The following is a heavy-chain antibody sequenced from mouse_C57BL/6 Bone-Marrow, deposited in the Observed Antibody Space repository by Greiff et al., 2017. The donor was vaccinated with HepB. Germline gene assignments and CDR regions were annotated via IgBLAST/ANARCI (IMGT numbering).Heavy chain of an antibody. J-gene: IGHJ3*01. D-gene: IGHD3-2*02. CDR2: ILPGSGST. V-gene: IGHV1-9*01. CDR1: GSTFTGYW. Sequence: QVQLKESGAELLKPGASVKLSCKATGSTFTGYWLEWVKQRPGHGLEWIGEILPGSGSTTYNAKFKGKATFTADTSSNTASMQRSSLTTEDSAIHNCARGRGTAQFAYWGQGTLVTVSA. CDR3: ARGRGTAQFAY.